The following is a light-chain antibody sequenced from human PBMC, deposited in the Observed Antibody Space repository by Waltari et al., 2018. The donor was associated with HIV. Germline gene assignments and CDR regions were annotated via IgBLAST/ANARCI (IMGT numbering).Light chain of an antibody. J-gene: IGLJ2*01. Sequence: QSALTQPPSASGSPGQSVTISCNGTSSDVGGNNYVSWYQQYPCKDPRLMIYEVYKRPSAFPRRSSGSKSGNTASLTVSGLQAEDEANYYCSSYAGINTYVLFGGGTKLTVL. V-gene: IGLV2-8*01. CDR1: SSDVGGNNY. CDR2: EVY. CDR3: SSYAGINTYVL.